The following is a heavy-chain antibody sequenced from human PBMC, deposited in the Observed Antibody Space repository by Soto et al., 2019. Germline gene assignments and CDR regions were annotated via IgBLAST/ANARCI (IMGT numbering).Heavy chain of an antibody. D-gene: IGHD2-2*01. J-gene: IGHJ4*02. Sequence: ASVKVSWKASGYTFTNFGINWVRQAPGQGLEWVGWISTYNGNTNYAQKVQGRVTMTTDTSTSTAYMELRSLRSDDTAVYYCARGRYCSSISCSLGVEFDSWGQGTLVTVS. CDR1: GYTFTNFG. CDR3: ARGRYCSSISCSLGVEFDS. CDR2: ISTYNGNT. V-gene: IGHV1-18*01.